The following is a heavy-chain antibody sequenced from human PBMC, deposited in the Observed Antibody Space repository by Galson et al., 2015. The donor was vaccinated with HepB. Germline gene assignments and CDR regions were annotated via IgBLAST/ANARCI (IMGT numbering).Heavy chain of an antibody. V-gene: IGHV1-18*01. CDR1: GYTFTSYG. CDR2: ISAYNGNT. J-gene: IGHJ5*02. Sequence: SVKVSCKASGYTFTSYGISWVRQAPGQGLEWMGWISAYNGNTNYAQKLQGRVTMTTDTSTSTAYMELRSLRSDDTAVYYCARDFVRSGSYYWFDPWGQGTLVTVSS. CDR3: ARDFVRSGSYYWFDP. D-gene: IGHD1-26*01.